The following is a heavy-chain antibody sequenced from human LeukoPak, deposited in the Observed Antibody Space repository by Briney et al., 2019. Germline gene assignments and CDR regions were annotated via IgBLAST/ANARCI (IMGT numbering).Heavy chain of an antibody. D-gene: IGHD4-23*01. CDR1: GGTFSSYA. CDR2: IIPIFGTA. J-gene: IGHJ6*03. CDR3: ARGCGGNSFGYYYYMDV. V-gene: IGHV1-69*05. Sequence: SVKVSCKASGGTFSSYAISWVRQAPEQGLEWMGGIIPIFGTANYAQKFQGRVTITTDESTSTAYMELSSLRSEDTAVYYCARGCGGNSFGYYYYMDVWGKGTTVTVSS.